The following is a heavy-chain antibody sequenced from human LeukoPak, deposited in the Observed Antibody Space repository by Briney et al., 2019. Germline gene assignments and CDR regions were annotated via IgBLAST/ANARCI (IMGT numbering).Heavy chain of an antibody. V-gene: IGHV1-69*05. D-gene: IGHD3-22*01. J-gene: IGHJ4*02. CDR2: IIPIFGTA. CDR3: ARDRYYYDSSGYTY. Sequence: SVKVSCKASGGTFSSYAISCVRQAPGQGLEWMGRIIPIFGTANYAQKFKGRVTITTDESTSTAYMELSSLRSEDTAVYYCARDRYYYDSSGYTYWGQGTLVTVSS. CDR1: GGTFSSYA.